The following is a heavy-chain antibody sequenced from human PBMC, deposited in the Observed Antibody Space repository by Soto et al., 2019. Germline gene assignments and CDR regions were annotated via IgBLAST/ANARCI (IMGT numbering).Heavy chain of an antibody. V-gene: IGHV3-30*03. D-gene: IGHD5-18*01. J-gene: IGHJ4*02. Sequence: GGSLRLSCAASGFTFSSYGMHWVRQAPGKGLEWVAVISYDGSNKYYADSVKGRFTVSRDNSKNTLYLQMNSLRAEDTAVYYCATADTGSPSHHFHYWGQGTLVTVPQ. CDR2: ISYDGSNK. CDR3: ATADTGSPSHHFHY. CDR1: GFTFSSYG.